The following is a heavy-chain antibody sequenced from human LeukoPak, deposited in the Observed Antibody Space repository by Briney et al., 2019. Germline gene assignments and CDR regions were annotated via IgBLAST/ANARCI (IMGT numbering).Heavy chain of an antibody. V-gene: IGHV3-30*18. CDR2: ISYDGRNK. CDR3: AKGPLRGTAAAIDY. J-gene: IGHJ4*02. Sequence: GGSLRLSCAASGFTFNNYGTHWVRQAPGKGLEWVAVISYDGRNKHYPDSVKGRFTISRDISTDTLWLQMDSLRTEDTAVYYCAKGPLRGTAAAIDYWGQGTLVTVSS. CDR1: GFTFNNYG. D-gene: IGHD2-2*01.